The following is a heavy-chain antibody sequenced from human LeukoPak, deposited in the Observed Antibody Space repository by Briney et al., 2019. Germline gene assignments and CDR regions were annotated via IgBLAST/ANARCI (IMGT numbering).Heavy chain of an antibody. CDR2: ISTYNGNT. Sequence: ASVKVSCKASGYTFTSYGIIWVRQAPGQGLEWMGWISTYNGNTNYAQKIPGRVTMTRDTSISTAYVELSRLRSDDTAVYYCARGTGEGYTYGRYYFDYWGQGTLVTVSS. CDR1: GYTFTSYG. D-gene: IGHD5-18*01. CDR3: ARGTGEGYTYGRYYFDY. J-gene: IGHJ4*02. V-gene: IGHV1-18*01.